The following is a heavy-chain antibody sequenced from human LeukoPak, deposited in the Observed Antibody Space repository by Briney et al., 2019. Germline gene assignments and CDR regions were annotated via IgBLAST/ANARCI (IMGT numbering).Heavy chain of an antibody. CDR1: GFTFSGSA. Sequence: GGSLRLSCAASGFTFSGSAMHWVRQASGKGLEWVGRIRSKTKNYATSYAASVEGRFTISRDDSKNTAYLQIKSLKTEDTAVYYCTTQFITVPGGYWGQGTLVTVSS. CDR3: TTQFITVPGGY. D-gene: IGHD4-17*01. CDR2: IRSKTKNYAT. J-gene: IGHJ4*02. V-gene: IGHV3-73*01.